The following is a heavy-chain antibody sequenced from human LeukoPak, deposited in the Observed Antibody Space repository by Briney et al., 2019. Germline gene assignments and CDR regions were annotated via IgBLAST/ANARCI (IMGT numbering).Heavy chain of an antibody. V-gene: IGHV3-33*01. CDR1: GVTFSSYG. CDR2: IWYDGSNK. D-gene: IGHD2-21*02. Sequence: PGRSLRLSCAASGVTFSSYGMHWVRQAPGKGLEWVAVIWYDGSNKYYADSVKGRFTISRDNSKNTLYLQMNSLRAEDTAVYYCARDLLAYCGGDCSFGYWGQGTLVTVSS. J-gene: IGHJ4*02. CDR3: ARDLLAYCGGDCSFGY.